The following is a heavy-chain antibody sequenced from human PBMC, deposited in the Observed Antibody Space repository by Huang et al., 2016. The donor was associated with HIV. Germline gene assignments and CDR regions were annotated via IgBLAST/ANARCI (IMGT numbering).Heavy chain of an antibody. Sequence: VPLIESGGGVVQPGKSLRLSCATSGFILSNYGMHWVRQAPGKGLKWVALIRNDGMKKNYADSVRGRFTVGRDNGNNTLFLQMRSLGVDDTAVYYCARGDYYDSSGYHPGYFDYWGQGILVTVSS. J-gene: IGHJ4*02. CDR1: GFILSNYG. D-gene: IGHD3-22*01. CDR3: ARGDYYDSSGYHPGYFDY. CDR2: IRNDGMKK. V-gene: IGHV3-33*04.